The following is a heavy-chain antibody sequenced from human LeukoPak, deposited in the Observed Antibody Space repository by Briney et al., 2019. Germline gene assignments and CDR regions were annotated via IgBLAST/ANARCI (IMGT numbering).Heavy chain of an antibody. Sequence: GGSLRLSCAVSGFSVSYYYMNWVRQAPGKGLEWVSLIRGSGETSYADSVKGRFTISRDGSKNTVYLQMNSLRVEDTAEYFCARDRAATQDWVEFDPWGQGTLVTVSS. V-gene: IGHV3-66*03. J-gene: IGHJ5*02. CDR1: GFSVSYYY. CDR3: ARDRAATQDWVEFDP. D-gene: IGHD3/OR15-3a*01. CDR2: IRGSGET.